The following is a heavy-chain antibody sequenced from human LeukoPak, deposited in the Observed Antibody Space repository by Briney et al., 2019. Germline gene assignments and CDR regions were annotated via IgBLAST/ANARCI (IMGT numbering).Heavy chain of an antibody. CDR2: IKSKTDGGTT. CDR3: TAVDFDY. CDR1: GFTFSDYY. Sequence: GGSLRLSCAASGFTFSDYYMSWIRQAPGKGLEWVGRIKSKTDGGTTDYAAPVKGRFTISRDDSKNTLYLQMSSLKTEDTAVYYCTAVDFDYWGQGTLVTVSP. D-gene: IGHD4-23*01. V-gene: IGHV3-15*01. J-gene: IGHJ4*02.